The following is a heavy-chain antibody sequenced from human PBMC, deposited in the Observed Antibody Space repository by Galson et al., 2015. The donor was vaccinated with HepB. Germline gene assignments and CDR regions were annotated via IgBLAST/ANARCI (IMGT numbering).Heavy chain of an antibody. CDR1: GYTFTTYR. J-gene: IGHJ4*02. V-gene: IGHV1-18*04. CDR3: ARVGYGSSWYGPQYYFDY. D-gene: IGHD6-19*01. Sequence: SVKVSCKASGYTFTTYRITWVRQAPGQGHEWMGWISVYNANTNYAEKMQGRVTMTTDTSTSTAYMELRSLRSDDTAVYYCARVGYGSSWYGPQYYFDYWGQGTLVTGSS. CDR2: ISVYNANT.